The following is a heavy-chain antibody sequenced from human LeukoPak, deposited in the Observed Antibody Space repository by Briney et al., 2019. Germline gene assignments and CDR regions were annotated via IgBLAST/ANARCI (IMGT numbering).Heavy chain of an antibody. D-gene: IGHD3-10*01. CDR3: AKFSGGPDMGIDAFDI. J-gene: IGHJ3*02. Sequence: SVKVSCKASGGTFSSYAISWVRQAPGQGLEWMGRIIPIFGTANYAQKFQGRVTITTDESTSTAYMELGSLRSEDTAVYYCAKFSGGPDMGIDAFDIWGQGTMVTVSS. CDR2: IIPIFGTA. CDR1: GGTFSSYA. V-gene: IGHV1-69*05.